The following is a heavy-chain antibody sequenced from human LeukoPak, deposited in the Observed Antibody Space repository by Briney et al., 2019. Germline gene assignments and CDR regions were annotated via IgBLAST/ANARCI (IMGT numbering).Heavy chain of an antibody. D-gene: IGHD3-9*01. V-gene: IGHV4-59*01. Sequence: PSETLSLTCTVSGGSISSYYWSWIRQPPGKGLEWIGYIYYSGSTNYNPSLKSRVTISVDTSKNQFSLKLSSVTAADTAVYYCARVGRIYDILTGYHHYFDYWGQGTLVTVSS. CDR1: GGSISSYY. CDR3: ARVGRIYDILTGYHHYFDY. J-gene: IGHJ4*02. CDR2: IYYSGST.